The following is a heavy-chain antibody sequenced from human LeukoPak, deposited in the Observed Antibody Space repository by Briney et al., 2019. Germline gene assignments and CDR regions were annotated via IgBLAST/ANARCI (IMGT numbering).Heavy chain of an antibody. CDR1: GFTFSSYA. D-gene: IGHD4-23*01. J-gene: IGHJ4*02. CDR3: ARDRYGGNSGRSDY. V-gene: IGHV3-30*04. CDR2: ISYDGSNK. Sequence: GRSLRLSCAASGFTFSSYAMHWVRQAPGKGLEWVAVISYDGSNKYYADSVKGRFTISRDNSKNTLYLQMNSLRAEDTAVYYCARDRYGGNSGRSDYWGQGTLVTVSS.